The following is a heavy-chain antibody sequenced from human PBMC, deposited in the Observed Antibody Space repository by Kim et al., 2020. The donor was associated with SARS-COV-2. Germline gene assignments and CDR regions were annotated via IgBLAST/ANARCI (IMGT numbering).Heavy chain of an antibody. V-gene: IGHV4-34*01. CDR1: GGSFSGHY. J-gene: IGHJ6*02. CDR3: ARGRTVTTFFYYYYGMDV. CDR2: INHSGST. D-gene: IGHD4-17*01. Sequence: SETLSLTCAVYGGSFSGHYWRWIRQPPGKGLEWIGEINHSGSTNYNPSLKSRVTISVDTSKNQFSLKLSSVTAAATAVYYCARGRTVTTFFYYYYGMDVWGQGTTVTVSS.